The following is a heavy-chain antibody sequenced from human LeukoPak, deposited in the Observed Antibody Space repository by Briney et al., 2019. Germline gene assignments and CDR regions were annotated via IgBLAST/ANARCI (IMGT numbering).Heavy chain of an antibody. Sequence: GGSLRLSCAASGFTFSGYAMSWVRQAPGKGLEWVSAISGSGGSTYYADSVKGRFTISRDNSKNTLYLQMNSLRAEDTAVYYCAKVRARGITIFGLNYEAGLDPWGQGTLVTVSS. V-gene: IGHV3-23*01. CDR1: GFTFSGYA. J-gene: IGHJ5*02. CDR2: ISGSGGST. CDR3: AKVRARGITIFGLNYEAGLDP. D-gene: IGHD3-3*01.